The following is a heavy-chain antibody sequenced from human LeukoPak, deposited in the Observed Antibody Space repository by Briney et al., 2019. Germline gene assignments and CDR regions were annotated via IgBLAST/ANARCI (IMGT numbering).Heavy chain of an antibody. CDR3: AKSPVGIAAAGTMDV. V-gene: IGHV3-23*01. Sequence: PGGSLRLSCAASGFTFSSYAMSWVRQAPGKGLEWVSAISGSGGSTYYADSVKGRFTISRDNSKNTLYLQMNSLRAADTAVYYCAKSPVGIAAAGTMDVWGQGTTVTVSS. CDR2: ISGSGGST. CDR1: GFTFSSYA. D-gene: IGHD6-13*01. J-gene: IGHJ6*02.